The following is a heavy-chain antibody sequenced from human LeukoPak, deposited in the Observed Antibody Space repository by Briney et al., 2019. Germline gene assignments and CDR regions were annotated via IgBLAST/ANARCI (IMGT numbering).Heavy chain of an antibody. D-gene: IGHD3-3*01. J-gene: IGHJ4*02. V-gene: IGHV3-7*01. CDR1: GFSFDDYW. CDR2: IKQDGSEK. CDR3: ARGGYDFWSGYKPSPFDY. Sequence: GSLRLSCAASGFSFDDYWMNWVRQAPGKGLEWVANIKQDGSEKYYLDSVKGRFTISRDNAKNSLYLQTNSLRAEDTAVYYCARGGYDFWSGYKPSPFDYWGQGTLVTVSS.